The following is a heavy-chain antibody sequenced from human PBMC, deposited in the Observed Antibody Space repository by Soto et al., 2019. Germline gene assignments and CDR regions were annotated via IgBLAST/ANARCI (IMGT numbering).Heavy chain of an antibody. D-gene: IGHD6-13*01. CDR2: ISGSGSGP. V-gene: IGHV3-23*01. CDR3: AKLQSWRALDY. Sequence: EVLLLESGGGLVQPGGSLRLSCAASGFTFSNYDMGWVRQAPGKGLELVSFISGSGSGPYYADSVKGLFTISRDNAENTLYLQMNSLRVEDTAVYYCAKLQSWRALDYWGQGTLVTVSS. J-gene: IGHJ4*02. CDR1: GFTFSNYD.